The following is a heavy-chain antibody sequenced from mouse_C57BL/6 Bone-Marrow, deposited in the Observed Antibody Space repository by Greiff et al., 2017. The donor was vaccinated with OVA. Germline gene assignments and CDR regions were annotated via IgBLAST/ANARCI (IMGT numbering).Heavy chain of an antibody. D-gene: IGHD4-1*01. CDR1: GYTFTSYW. V-gene: IGHV1-50*01. CDR3: AGWEFAY. J-gene: IGHJ3*01. CDR2: IDPSDGYT. Sequence: QVHVKQSGPELVKPGASVKLSCKASGYTFTSYWIQWVKQRPGQGLEWIGEIDPSDGYTNYNQKFKGKATVTVDTSSSTANMQLSSLTSEDSAVYYCAGWEFAYWGQGTLVTVSA.